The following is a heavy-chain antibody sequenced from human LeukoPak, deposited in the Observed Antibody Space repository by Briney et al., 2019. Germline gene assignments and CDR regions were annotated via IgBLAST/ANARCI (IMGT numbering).Heavy chain of an antibody. V-gene: IGHV4-59*08. CDR3: ARLTTVGIHGRATFDY. CDR2: ISYSGST. J-gene: IGHJ4*02. CDR1: GGSISSYY. D-gene: IGHD4-23*01. Sequence: SETLSLTCTVSGGSISSYYWSWIRQSPEKGLEWIGYISYSGSTNYNPSLKSRVTISVDTSENQFSLNLMSVTAADSAVYFCARLTTVGIHGRATFDYWGPGSLVSVSS.